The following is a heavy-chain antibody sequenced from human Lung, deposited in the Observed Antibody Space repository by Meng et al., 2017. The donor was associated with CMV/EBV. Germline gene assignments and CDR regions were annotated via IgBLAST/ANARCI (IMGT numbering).Heavy chain of an antibody. D-gene: IGHD1-1*01. CDR1: GSSFTDYH. CDR3: ARGRYELIWGLFDP. V-gene: IGHV1-2*04. Sequence: RAVVKKPGASVKVSCKGSGSSFTDYHIHWVRQAPGQGLEWMGWINPNTGGTKYAQKFQGWVTLTRDTSISTAYMELSRLRSDDTAVYYCARGRYELIWGLFDPWGQGTLVTVSS. CDR2: INPNTGGT. J-gene: IGHJ5*02.